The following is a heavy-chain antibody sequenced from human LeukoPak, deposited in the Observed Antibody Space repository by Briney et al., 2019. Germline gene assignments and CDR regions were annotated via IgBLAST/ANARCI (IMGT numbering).Heavy chain of an antibody. V-gene: IGHV4-4*07. D-gene: IGHD3-10*01. Sequence: SETLSLTCTVSGGSISSYYWSWIRQPAGKGLEWIGRIYTSGSTNYNPSLKSRVTMSVDTSKNQFSLKLSPVTAADTAVYYCAREEPLLLWFGESITNNWFDPWGQGTLVTVSS. CDR2: IYTSGST. CDR1: GGSISSYY. J-gene: IGHJ5*02. CDR3: AREEPLLLWFGESITNNWFDP.